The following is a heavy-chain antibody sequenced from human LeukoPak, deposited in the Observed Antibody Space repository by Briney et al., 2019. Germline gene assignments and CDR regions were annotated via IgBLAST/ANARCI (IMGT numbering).Heavy chain of an antibody. J-gene: IGHJ6*03. D-gene: IGHD6-13*01. CDR3: ARHEGEQLGYYYYYYYMDV. CDR1: GGSISSSSYY. Sequence: HPSETLSLTCTVSGGSISSSSYYWGWIRQPPGKGLEWIGSIYYSGSIYYNPSLKSRVTISVDTSKNQFSLKLSSVTAADTAVYYCARHEGEQLGYYYYYYYMDVWGKGTTVTISS. V-gene: IGHV4-39*01. CDR2: IYYSGSI.